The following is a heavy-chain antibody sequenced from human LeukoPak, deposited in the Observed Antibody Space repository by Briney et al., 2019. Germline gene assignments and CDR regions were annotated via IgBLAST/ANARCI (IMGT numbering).Heavy chain of an antibody. CDR1: GFTFSSYG. D-gene: IGHD3-10*01. Sequence: PGGSLRLSCAASGFTFSSYGMHWVRQAPGKGLEWVAVISYDGSNKYYADSVKGRFTISRDNSKNTLYLQMNSLRAEDTAVYYCAKDPTMVRGVISSYYYYMDVWGKGTTVTVSS. V-gene: IGHV3-30*18. CDR3: AKDPTMVRGVISSYYYYMDV. CDR2: ISYDGSNK. J-gene: IGHJ6*03.